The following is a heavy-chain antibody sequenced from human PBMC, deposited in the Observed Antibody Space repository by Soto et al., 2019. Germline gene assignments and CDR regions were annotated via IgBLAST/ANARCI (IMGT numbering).Heavy chain of an antibody. Sequence: PGESLKISCKGSGYSFSRYWIAWVRQTPGKGLEWMGLIYPGDSDTRYSPSFQGQVTISADKSITTAYLQWSSLKASDTAIYYCARDTFSGDSSGPHYWGQGXLVTVSS. D-gene: IGHD3-22*01. V-gene: IGHV5-51*01. J-gene: IGHJ4*02. CDR3: ARDTFSGDSSGPHY. CDR1: GYSFSRYW. CDR2: IYPGDSDT.